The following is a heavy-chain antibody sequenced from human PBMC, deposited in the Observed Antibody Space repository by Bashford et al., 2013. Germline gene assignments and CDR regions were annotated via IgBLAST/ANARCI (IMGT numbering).Heavy chain of an antibody. D-gene: IGHD4-17*01. J-gene: IGHJ2*01. Sequence: VRQAPGKGLEWVSVIYSGGSTYYADSVKGRFTISRANSQKTLYLQMNNLRAEDTAVYYCAKDYGDHYWYFDLWGLAPWSPSPQ. CDR3: AKDYGDHYWYFDL. CDR2: IYSGGST. V-gene: IGHV3-53*01.